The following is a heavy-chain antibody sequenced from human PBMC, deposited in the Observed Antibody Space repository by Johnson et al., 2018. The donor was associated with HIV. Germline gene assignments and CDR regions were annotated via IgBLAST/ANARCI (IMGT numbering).Heavy chain of an antibody. CDR2: ISYDGSNK. CDR3: AGLPDAFDI. Sequence: QVQLVESGGGVVQPGGSLRLSCAASGFTFSSYAMHWVRQAPGKGLEWVAVISYDGSNKYYAASVKGRFTISRDNSKNTLYLQRNSLRAEDTAVYYCAGLPDAFDIWGQGTMVTVSS. J-gene: IGHJ3*02. CDR1: GFTFSSYA. V-gene: IGHV3-30*14. D-gene: IGHD5-12*01.